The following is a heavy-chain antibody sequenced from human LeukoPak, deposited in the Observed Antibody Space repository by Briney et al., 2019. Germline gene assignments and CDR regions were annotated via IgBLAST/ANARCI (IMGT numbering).Heavy chain of an antibody. CDR1: GGSISSSSYY. D-gene: IGHD3-10*01. V-gene: IGHV4-61*01. CDR2: TYYSGYT. Sequence: SETLSLTCTVSGGSISSSSYYWSWIRQPPGKGLEWIGYTYYSGYTNYNPSLKSRVTISVDTSKNQFSLKLSSVTAADTAVYYCARTTMVRGTYYMDVWGKGTTVTISS. CDR3: ARTTMVRGTYYMDV. J-gene: IGHJ6*03.